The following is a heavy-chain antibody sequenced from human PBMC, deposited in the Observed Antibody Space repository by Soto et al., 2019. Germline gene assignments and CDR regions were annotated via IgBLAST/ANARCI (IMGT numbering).Heavy chain of an antibody. CDR1: GFTFSSYA. D-gene: IGHD2-21*02. J-gene: IGHJ4*02. Sequence: EVQLVESGGALVQPGGSLRLSCAASGFTFSSYAMHWVRQAPGKGLEYVSAITSNGDRTYYANSVKGRFTISRDTSKNTLPLQMGSLRAEDMAVYSCARADHGGDYHYWGQGTLVTVSS. CDR2: ITSNGDRT. CDR3: ARADHGGDYHY. V-gene: IGHV3-64*01.